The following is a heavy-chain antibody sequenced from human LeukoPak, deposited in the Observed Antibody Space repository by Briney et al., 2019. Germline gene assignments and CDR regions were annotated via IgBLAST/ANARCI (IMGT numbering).Heavy chain of an antibody. V-gene: IGHV3-23*01. CDR1: GFTFSSYA. Sequence: GGSLRLSCAASGFTFSSYAMSWVRQAPGKGLEWVSVISGSSEIISYADSVKGRFTISRDNSKNTLYLQMNSLRAEDTAVYYCAKADYDFWSGYQYWGQGTLVTVSS. CDR3: AKADYDFWSGYQY. D-gene: IGHD3-3*01. J-gene: IGHJ4*02. CDR2: ISGSSEII.